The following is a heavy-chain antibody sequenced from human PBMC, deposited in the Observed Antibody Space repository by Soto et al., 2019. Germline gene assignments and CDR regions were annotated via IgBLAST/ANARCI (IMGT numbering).Heavy chain of an antibody. V-gene: IGHV3-13*01. CDR3: ARADSSGYLLDY. Sequence: GGSLRLSCAASVFTFSSYDMHWFRQATGKGLEWVSAIGTAGDTYYPGSVKGRFTISRENAKNSLYLQMNSLRAGDTAVYYCARADSSGYLLDYWGQGTLVTVSS. D-gene: IGHD3-22*01. J-gene: IGHJ4*02. CDR2: IGTAGDT. CDR1: VFTFSSYD.